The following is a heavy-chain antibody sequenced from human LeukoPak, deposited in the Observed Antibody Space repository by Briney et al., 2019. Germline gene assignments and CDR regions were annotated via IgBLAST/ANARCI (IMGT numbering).Heavy chain of an antibody. CDR3: ATLRPRQQLVVDH. J-gene: IGHJ4*02. CDR1: GFTSSNE. CDR2: ITSSGSTM. Sequence: PGGSLRLSCAASGFTSSNEVHWVRQAPGKGLEWVSYITSSGSTMYYADSVKGRFTISRDNAKNSLYRQMSSLRAEDTAVYYCATLRPRQQLVVDHWGQGTLVTVSS. V-gene: IGHV3-48*03. D-gene: IGHD6-13*01.